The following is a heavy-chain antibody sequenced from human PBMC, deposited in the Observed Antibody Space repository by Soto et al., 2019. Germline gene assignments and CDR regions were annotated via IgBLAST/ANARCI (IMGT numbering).Heavy chain of an antibody. CDR1: GFTFSDYY. V-gene: IGHV3-11*03. D-gene: IGHD1-1*01. J-gene: IGHJ3*02. CDR3: ARYTGAFDI. Sequence: GGSLRLSCAASGFTFSDYYMSWIRQAPGKGLEWVSYISSSSSYTNYADSVKGRFTISRDNAKNSLHLQMNSLRAEDTAVYYCARYTGAFDIWGQGTMVTVSS. CDR2: ISSSSSYT.